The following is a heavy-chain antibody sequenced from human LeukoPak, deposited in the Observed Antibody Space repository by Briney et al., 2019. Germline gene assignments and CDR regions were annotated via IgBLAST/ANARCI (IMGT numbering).Heavy chain of an antibody. V-gene: IGHV3-48*04. D-gene: IGHD2-15*01. CDR3: ARDTVYCSGGSCYPNIFDY. Sequence: PGGSLRLSCAASGVTFSSYGMHWVRQAPGKGLEWASYISSSGSTIYYADSVKGRFTISRDNAKNSMYLQMNSLRAEDTAVYYCARDTVYCSGGSCYPNIFDYWGQGNLVTVSS. CDR2: ISSSGSTI. CDR1: GVTFSSYG. J-gene: IGHJ4*02.